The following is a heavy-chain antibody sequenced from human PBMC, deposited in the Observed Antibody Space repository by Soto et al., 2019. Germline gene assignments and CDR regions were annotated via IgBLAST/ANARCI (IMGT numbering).Heavy chain of an antibody. CDR3: AKDALNLGYCSGGSCYPYYFDY. J-gene: IGHJ4*02. CDR1: GFTFSSYA. D-gene: IGHD2-15*01. Sequence: EVQLLESGGGLVQPGGSLRLSCAASGFTFSSYAMSWVRQAPGKGLEWVSAISGSGGSTYYADSVKGRFTISRDNSKNTLYLQMSSLRAEDTAVYYCAKDALNLGYCSGGSCYPYYFDYWGQGTLVTVSS. V-gene: IGHV3-23*01. CDR2: ISGSGGST.